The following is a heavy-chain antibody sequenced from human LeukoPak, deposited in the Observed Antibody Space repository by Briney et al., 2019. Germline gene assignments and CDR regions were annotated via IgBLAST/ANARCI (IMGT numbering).Heavy chain of an antibody. Sequence: GGCLRLSCAASGFTFSTFAVSWVRQAPGRGLEWVSSISGNGGITYYADSVQGRFTISRDNSKNTLDVQMNSLRAEDTAVYYCAKGTPGYCSTTSCYALEYWGQGTLVTVSS. J-gene: IGHJ4*02. V-gene: IGHV3-23*01. CDR3: AKGTPGYCSTTSCYALEY. D-gene: IGHD2-2*01. CDR1: GFTFSTFA. CDR2: ISGNGGIT.